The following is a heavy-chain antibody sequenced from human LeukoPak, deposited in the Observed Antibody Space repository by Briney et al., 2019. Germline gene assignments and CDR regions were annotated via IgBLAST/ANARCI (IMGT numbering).Heavy chain of an antibody. CDR2: IRDSGAST. V-gene: IGHV3-23*01. J-gene: IGHJ3*02. Sequence: GGSLRLSCAASGFTFLTYAMSWVRQAPGKGLKWVSIIRDSGASTYYADSVKGRFTISRDNSKNTLYLQMNSLRAEDTAVYYCAKAGRSGWYPGWPFDIWGQGTMVTVSS. CDR3: AKAGRSGWYPGWPFDI. D-gene: IGHD6-19*01. CDR1: GFTFLTYA.